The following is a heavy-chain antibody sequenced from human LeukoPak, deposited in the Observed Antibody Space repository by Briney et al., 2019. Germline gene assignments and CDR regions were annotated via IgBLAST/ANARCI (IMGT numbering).Heavy chain of an antibody. CDR1: GGSISSGSYY. J-gene: IGHJ5*02. Sequence: PSQTLSLTCTVSGGSISSGSYYWSWIRQPAGKGLEWIGRIYTSGSTNYNPSLKSRVTISVDTSKNQFSLKLSSMTAADTALYSCARGGSTYYYVSGRLRGWFAPWGQGPLVTVSS. V-gene: IGHV4-61*02. D-gene: IGHD3-10*01. CDR3: ARGGSTYYYVSGRLRGWFAP. CDR2: IYTSGST.